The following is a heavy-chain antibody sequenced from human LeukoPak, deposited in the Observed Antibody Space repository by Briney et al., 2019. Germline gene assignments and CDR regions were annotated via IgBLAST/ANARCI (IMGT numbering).Heavy chain of an antibody. D-gene: IGHD6-13*01. CDR1: GFTFSSYA. Sequence: PGGSLRLSCAASGFTFSSYAMSWVRQAPGKGLEWVSAISGSGGSTYYADSVKGRFTISRDNSKNTLYLQMNSLRAEDTAVYYCTKDRREDERLIAAAPDYWGQGTLVTVSS. J-gene: IGHJ4*02. CDR2: ISGSGGST. V-gene: IGHV3-23*01. CDR3: TKDRREDERLIAAAPDY.